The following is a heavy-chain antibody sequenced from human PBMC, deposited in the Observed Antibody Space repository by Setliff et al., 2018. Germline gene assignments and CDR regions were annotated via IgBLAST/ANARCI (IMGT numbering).Heavy chain of an antibody. CDR3: VRGPGPSVVVAMPFDR. CDR1: GYTFRSYA. CDR2: IIPIFGTA. D-gene: IGHD5-12*01. Sequence: SVKVSCKASGYTFRSYAISWVRQAPGQGLEWMGGIIPIFGTANYAQKFQGRVTITTDTSTTTVYMEVASLRSDDTAVYYCVRGPGPSVVVAMPFDRWGQGTLVTVSS. J-gene: IGHJ4*02. V-gene: IGHV1-69*05.